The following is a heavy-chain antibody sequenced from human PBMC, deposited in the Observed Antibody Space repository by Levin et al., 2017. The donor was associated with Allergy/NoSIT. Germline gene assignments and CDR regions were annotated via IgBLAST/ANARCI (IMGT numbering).Heavy chain of an antibody. V-gene: IGHV4-34*01. D-gene: IGHD6-13*01. CDR2: INHSGST. J-gene: IGHJ6*03. Sequence: PSETLSLTCAVYGGSFSGYYWSWIRQPPGKGLEWIGEINHSGSTNYNPSLKSRVTISVDTSKNQFSLQLSSVTAADTAVYYCAKRGSSSWYAAAGRALPEPHNRRYYYMDVWGKGTTVTVSS. CDR1: GGSFSGYY. CDR3: AKRGSSSWYAAAGRALPEPHNRRYYYMDV.